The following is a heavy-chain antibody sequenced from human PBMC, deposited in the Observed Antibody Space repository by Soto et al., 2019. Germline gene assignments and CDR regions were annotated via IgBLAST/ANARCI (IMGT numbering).Heavy chain of an antibody. J-gene: IGHJ6*02. V-gene: IGHV1-2*02. D-gene: IGHD3-9*01. CDR2: INPNNGDT. Sequence: ASAKVSCNTSGYTFTKYYMHWVRQAPGQGLEWMGRINPNNGDTKYAQNFQGRVTMTRDTSINTAYMEVSRLRSDDTAVYSCARGAEILTGYYGMDVWGQGTTVTVSS. CDR1: GYTFTKYY. CDR3: ARGAEILTGYYGMDV.